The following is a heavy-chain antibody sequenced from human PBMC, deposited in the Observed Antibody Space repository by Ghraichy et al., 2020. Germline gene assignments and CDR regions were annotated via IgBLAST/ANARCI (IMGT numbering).Heavy chain of an antibody. CDR3: AKNCTYSDRSGYLSDF. CDR2: ISYDGSDK. Sequence: GGSLRLSCEVSGFTFRDYCMHWVRQPPGKGLEWVALISYDGSDKYYTDSLRGRFTISRDNSKNTVYLQMNSLRPEDTAVYYCAKNCTYSDRSGYLSDFWGQGTLVTVSS. CDR1: GFTFRDYC. J-gene: IGHJ4*02. V-gene: IGHV3-30*18. D-gene: IGHD3-22*01.